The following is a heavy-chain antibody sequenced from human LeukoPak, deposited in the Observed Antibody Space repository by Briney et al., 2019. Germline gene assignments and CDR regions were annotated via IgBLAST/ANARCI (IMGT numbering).Heavy chain of an antibody. CDR1: GFTFSSYS. CDR3: AREQLAYCGGDCYSNDAFDI. D-gene: IGHD2-21*02. Sequence: GGSLRLSCAASGFTFSSYSMNWVRQAPGKGLEWVSYISSSSSTIYYADSVKGRFTISRDNAKNSLYLQMNSLRAEDTAVYYCAREQLAYCGGDCYSNDAFDIWGQGTMVTVSS. J-gene: IGHJ3*02. V-gene: IGHV3-48*04. CDR2: ISSSSSTI.